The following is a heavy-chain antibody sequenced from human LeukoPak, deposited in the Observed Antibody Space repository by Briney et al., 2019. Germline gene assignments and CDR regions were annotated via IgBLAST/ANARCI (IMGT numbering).Heavy chain of an antibody. CDR1: GFTFSTDD. J-gene: IGHJ4*02. D-gene: IGHD3-10*01. CDR2: ISSSGYSI. CDR3: AREGSSYAPSQPFYFDS. V-gene: IGHV3-48*03. Sequence: GGSLRLSCAASGFTFSTDDMNWVRQAPGKGLEWVSYISSSGYSIYYADSVKGRFTISRDYAKKSLYLQMNSLRAEDTAVYYCAREGSSYAPSQPFYFDSWGQGTLVTVSS.